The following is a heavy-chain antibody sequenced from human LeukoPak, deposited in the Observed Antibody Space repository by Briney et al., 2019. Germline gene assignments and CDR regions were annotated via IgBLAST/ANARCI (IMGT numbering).Heavy chain of an antibody. D-gene: IGHD3/OR15-3a*01. Sequence: GGSLRLSCAASGFTSSTYAMSWVRQAPGKGLEWVSTISGSGVSTYYADSVKGRFTISRDTSKNTLYLQMNSLRAEDTAVYYCAKQWRGTGDAFDIWGQGTVVTFSS. J-gene: IGHJ3*02. CDR1: GFTSSTYA. CDR2: ISGSGVST. CDR3: AKQWRGTGDAFDI. V-gene: IGHV3-23*01.